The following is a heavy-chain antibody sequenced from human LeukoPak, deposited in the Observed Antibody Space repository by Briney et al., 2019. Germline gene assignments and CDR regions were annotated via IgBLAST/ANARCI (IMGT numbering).Heavy chain of an antibody. J-gene: IGHJ4*02. CDR2: VKNRGDGRTT. D-gene: IGHD3-16*01. CDR1: TFTKAW. CDR3: TTEYFGGFEY. V-gene: IGHV3-15*07. Sequence: GGSLRLSCVVSTFTKAWMNWVRQAPGKGLEWVDRVKNRGDGRTTGYAAPVKGRFIISRDDSKKTVYLQMDSLKTEDTAVCFCTTEYFGGFEYWGQGTLVTVSS.